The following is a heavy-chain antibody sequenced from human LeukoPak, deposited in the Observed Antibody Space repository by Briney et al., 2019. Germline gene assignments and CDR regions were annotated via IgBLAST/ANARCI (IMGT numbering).Heavy chain of an antibody. CDR3: ARPGIYYDSSNPGDY. J-gene: IGHJ4*02. V-gene: IGHV5-51*03. Sequence: GESLKISCKGSGYSFTSYWIGWVRQMPGKGLEWMGIIYPGDSDPRYSPSFQGQVTISADKSISTAYLQWSSLKASDTAMYYCARPGIYYDSSNPGDYWGQGTLVTVSS. CDR1: GYSFTSYW. CDR2: IYPGDSDP. D-gene: IGHD3-22*01.